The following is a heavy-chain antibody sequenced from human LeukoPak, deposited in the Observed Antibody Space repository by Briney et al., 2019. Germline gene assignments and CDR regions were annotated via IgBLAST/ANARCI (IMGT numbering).Heavy chain of an antibody. V-gene: IGHV4-59*08. CDR1: GGSISSYY. CDR2: IYYSGST. D-gene: IGHD6-13*01. CDR3: ARLTYSSSWYPLIDY. Sequence: SETLSLTCTVSGGSISSYYWSWNRQPPGKGLEWIGYIYYSGSTNYNPSLKSRVTISVDTSKNQFSLKLSSVTAADTAVYYCARLTYSSSWYPLIDYWGQGTLVTVSS. J-gene: IGHJ4*02.